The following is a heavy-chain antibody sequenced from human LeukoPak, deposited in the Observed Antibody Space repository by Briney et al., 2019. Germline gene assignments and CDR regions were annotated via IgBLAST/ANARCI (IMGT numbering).Heavy chain of an antibody. J-gene: IGHJ4*02. CDR3: ARDTDY. CDR1: GFTFSSYA. V-gene: IGHV3-30-3*01. CDR2: ISYDGSNK. Sequence: GRSLRLSCAASGFTFSSYAMHWVCQAPGKGLEWVAVISYDGSNKYYADSVKGRFTISRDNSKNTLYLQMNSLRAEDTAVYYCARDTDYWGQGTLVTVSS.